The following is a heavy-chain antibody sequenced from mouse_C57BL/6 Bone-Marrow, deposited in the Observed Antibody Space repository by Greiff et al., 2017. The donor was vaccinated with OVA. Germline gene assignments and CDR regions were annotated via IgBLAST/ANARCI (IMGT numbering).Heavy chain of an antibody. V-gene: IGHV5-17*01. CDR1: GFTFSDYG. J-gene: IGHJ4*01. D-gene: IGHD1-1*01. CDR3: ARLYCSSSLEGMDY. Sequence: EVKLMESGGGLVKPGGSLKLSCAASGFTFSDYGMHWVRQAPETGLEWVAYISSGSSTIYYADTVQGRFPISRDHAKHTLFLQMTSLRSEDTAMYYCARLYCSSSLEGMDYWGQGTSVTVSS. CDR2: ISSGSSTI.